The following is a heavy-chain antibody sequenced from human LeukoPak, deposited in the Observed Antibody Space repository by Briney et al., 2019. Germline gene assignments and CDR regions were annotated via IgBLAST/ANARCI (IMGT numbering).Heavy chain of an antibody. V-gene: IGHV1-18*01. J-gene: IGHJ4*02. CDR1: GYTFTSYG. Sequence: ASVKVSCKASGYTFTSYGISWVRHAPEQGLEWMGWISAYNGNTNYAQKLQGRVTMTTDTSTSTAYMELRSLRSDDTAVYYCARAVGVQLWSNFFDYWGQGTLVTVSS. D-gene: IGHD5-18*01. CDR3: ARAVGVQLWSNFFDY. CDR2: ISAYNGNT.